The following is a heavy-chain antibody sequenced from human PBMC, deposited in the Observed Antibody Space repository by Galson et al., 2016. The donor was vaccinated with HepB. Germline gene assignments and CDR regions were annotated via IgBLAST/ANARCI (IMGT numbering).Heavy chain of an antibody. CDR2: IDWADDK. CDR3: GRIRRVSTNYYAMDV. J-gene: IGHJ6*02. CDR1: GFSLSTTGMC. Sequence: PALVKPTQTLTLTCTFSGFSLSTTGMCVSWVRQPPGKALEWLAHIDWADDKYYTTSLKSRPTISKHTSKNEVVLTMTNMDAVDTATYFCGRIRRVSTNYYAMDVWGQGTTVTVSS. V-gene: IGHV2-70*20. D-gene: IGHD6-13*01.